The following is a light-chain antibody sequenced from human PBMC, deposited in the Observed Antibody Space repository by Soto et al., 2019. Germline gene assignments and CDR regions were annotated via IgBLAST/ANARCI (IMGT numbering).Light chain of an antibody. V-gene: IGKV4-1*01. CDR2: WAS. Sequence: DIVLTQSPDSLAVSVGERATINCKSNQSLLFSSNNKDYLAWYQQKTGQPPKLLIYWASSRQSGVPDRFSGSGSGTDFTLTIGSLRSEDVAAYYCQQYYSTPLTFGGGTKVEIK. CDR3: QQYYSTPLT. CDR1: QSLLFSSNNKDY. J-gene: IGKJ4*01.